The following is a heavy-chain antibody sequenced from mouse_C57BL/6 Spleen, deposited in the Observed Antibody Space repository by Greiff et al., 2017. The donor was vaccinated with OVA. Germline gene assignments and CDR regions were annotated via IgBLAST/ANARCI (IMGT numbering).Heavy chain of an antibody. J-gene: IGHJ1*03. Sequence: QVQLQQPGAELVRPGSSVKLSCKASGYTFTSYWMHWVKQRPIQGLEWIGNIDPSDSETHYNQKFKDKATLTVDKSSSTAYMQLSSLTSEDSAVYYCARYPRYDYDWYFDVWGTGTTVTVSS. CDR3: ARYPRYDYDWYFDV. V-gene: IGHV1-52*01. CDR1: GYTFTSYW. D-gene: IGHD2-4*01. CDR2: IDPSDSET.